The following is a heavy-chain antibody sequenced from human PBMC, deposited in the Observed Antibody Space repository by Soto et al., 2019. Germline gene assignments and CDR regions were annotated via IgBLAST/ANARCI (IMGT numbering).Heavy chain of an antibody. Sequence: QVQLVQSGAEVKKPGASVKVSCKASGYTFTSYGISWVRQSPGQGLDWMGWISAYNGNTNYAQKLQGRVTMTTDTPTSTAYMELSSLRYDDSAVYHCARDTVPWDTMIPGIVGFDPWVQGTLVTVYS. J-gene: IGHJ5*02. D-gene: IGHD3-22*01. CDR1: GYTFTSYG. CDR3: ARDTVPWDTMIPGIVGFDP. CDR2: ISAYNGNT. V-gene: IGHV1-18*01.